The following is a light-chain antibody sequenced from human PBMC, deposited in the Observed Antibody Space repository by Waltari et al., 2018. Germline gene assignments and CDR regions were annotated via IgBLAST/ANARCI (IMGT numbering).Light chain of an antibody. Sequence: QSALTQPASVSGSSGQSITIPCTGTISDVGGYNYVFWDQPHPGKVRKLLIFGVSNRPAVVSNRFPGSKSGNTASLTLSGLQAEDESDYYCCSFASRSTWVFGGGTKLTVL. CDR3: CSFASRSTWV. J-gene: IGLJ3*02. V-gene: IGLV2-14*01. CDR2: GVS. CDR1: ISDVGGYNY.